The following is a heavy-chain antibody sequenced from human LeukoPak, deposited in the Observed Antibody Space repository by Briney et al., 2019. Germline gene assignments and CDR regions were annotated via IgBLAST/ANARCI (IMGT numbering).Heavy chain of an antibody. D-gene: IGHD4-17*01. Sequence: SGGSLRLSCAASGFTFSAYIMNWVRQAPGKGLEWISYTGRSSGAIFYADSVKGRFTISGDNAKSSLYLQMNGLRAEDTAVYYCVRDHLYGFDYWGQGTLVTVSS. J-gene: IGHJ4*02. V-gene: IGHV3-48*04. CDR3: VRDHLYGFDY. CDR1: GFTFSAYI. CDR2: TGRSSGAI.